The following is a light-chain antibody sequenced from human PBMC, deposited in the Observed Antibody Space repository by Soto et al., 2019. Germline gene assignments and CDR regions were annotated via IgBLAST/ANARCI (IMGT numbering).Light chain of an antibody. CDR1: QSVRSD. CDR2: GAS. J-gene: IGKJ4*01. V-gene: IGKV3-15*01. CDR3: QQHINWPLT. Sequence: EIVMTQSPATLSVSPGERATLSCRASQSVRSDLGWYQQKPGQAPRLLIYGASTRATGIPARFSGSGSGTDFTLTISSLEPEDFALYYCQQHINWPLTFGGGTKVDIK.